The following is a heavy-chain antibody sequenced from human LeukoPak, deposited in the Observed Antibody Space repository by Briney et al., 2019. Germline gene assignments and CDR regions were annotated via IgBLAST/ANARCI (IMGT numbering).Heavy chain of an antibody. CDR1: GLSLTTSGVA. J-gene: IGHJ4*02. D-gene: IGHD2-21*01. CDR3: ANRSDSHFDS. Sequence: SGPTLVKPSQTLTLTCTFSGLSLTTSGVAVGWIRQPPGKALEWLALIYWDDDRRYKAALKNRLTVTKDTAKKQVVLTLTNMDPVDTATYFCANRSDSHFDSWGQGILVTVSS. V-gene: IGHV2-5*02. CDR2: IYWDDDR.